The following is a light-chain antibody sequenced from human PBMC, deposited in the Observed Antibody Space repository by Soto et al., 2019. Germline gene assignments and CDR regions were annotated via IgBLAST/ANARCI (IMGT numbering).Light chain of an antibody. CDR2: GAS. V-gene: IGKV3-20*01. Sequence: EIVLTQSPDTLSLSPGERATLSCRASQSVSSNYLAWYQQKPGQAPRLLIYGASSRATGIPDRFSGSGSGTDFTLTISRLEPEDFVVYYCQHSGSSPFTFGGGTKLEI. CDR1: QSVSSNY. J-gene: IGKJ4*01. CDR3: QHSGSSPFT.